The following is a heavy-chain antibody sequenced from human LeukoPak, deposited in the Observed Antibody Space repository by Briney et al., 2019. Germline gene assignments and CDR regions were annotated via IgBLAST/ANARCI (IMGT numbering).Heavy chain of an antibody. D-gene: IGHD5-12*01. CDR2: IWYDGSNK. J-gene: IGHJ4*02. V-gene: IGHV3-33*01. CDR3: ATKGRSGYAGY. Sequence: GGSLRLSCAASGFTFSSYGMHWVRQAPGKGLEWVAVIWYDGSNKYYADSVKGRFTISRDNSKNTLYLQMNSLRAEDTAVYYCATKGRSGYAGYWGQGTLVTVSP. CDR1: GFTFSSYG.